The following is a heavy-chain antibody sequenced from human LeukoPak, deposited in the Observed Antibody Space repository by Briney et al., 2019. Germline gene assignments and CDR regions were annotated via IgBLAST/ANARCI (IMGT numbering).Heavy chain of an antibody. CDR3: AQGWDLNS. J-gene: IGHJ4*02. Sequence: SQTLSLTCAISRESVSSNNVAWNSIRQSPSRGLEWLGRTFYRSKWYFDYAESVKSRITIYPDTSKNQFPLQLKSVTPEDTAVYYCAQGWDLNSCGQGTLVTVSS. D-gene: IGHD1-26*01. V-gene: IGHV6-1*01. CDR2: TFYRSKWYF. CDR1: RESVSSNNVA.